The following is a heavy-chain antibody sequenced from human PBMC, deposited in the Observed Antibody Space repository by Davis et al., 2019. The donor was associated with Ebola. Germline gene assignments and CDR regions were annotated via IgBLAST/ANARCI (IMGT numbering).Heavy chain of an antibody. J-gene: IGHJ5*02. Sequence: PSETLSLTCAVYGGSFSGYYWSWIRQPPGKGLEWIGEINHSGSTNYNPSLKSRVTISVDTSKNQFSLKLSSVTAADTAVYYCARIRDPAARGWFDPWGQGTLVTVSS. V-gene: IGHV4-34*01. CDR2: INHSGST. D-gene: IGHD3-10*01. CDR1: GGSFSGYY. CDR3: ARIRDPAARGWFDP.